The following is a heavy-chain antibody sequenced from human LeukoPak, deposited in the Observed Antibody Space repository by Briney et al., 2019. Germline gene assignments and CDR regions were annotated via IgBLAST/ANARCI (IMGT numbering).Heavy chain of an antibody. Sequence: GGSLRLSCAAFGFTFSGSAMSWVRQAPGEGLEWVSLISYSGANSYYTDSVRGRFTISRDNSKDTLFLQMNSLRAEDTAIYYCARDSYGMDVWGQGTTVTVSS. CDR3: ARDSYGMDV. V-gene: IGHV3-23*01. CDR2: ISYSGANS. CDR1: GFTFSGSA. J-gene: IGHJ6*02.